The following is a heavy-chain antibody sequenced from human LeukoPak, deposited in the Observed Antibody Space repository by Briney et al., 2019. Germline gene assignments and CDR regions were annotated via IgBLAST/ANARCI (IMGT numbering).Heavy chain of an antibody. CDR1: GFSLSTSGMC. CDR3: ARSSYSGSYLDAFDI. CDR2: IDWDDDK. Sequence: SGPALVKPTQTLTLTCTFSGFSLSTSGMCVSWVRQPPGKALEWLALIDWDDDKYYSTSLKTRLTISKDTSKNQVVLTMTNMDPEDTATYYCARSSYSGSYLDAFDIWGQGTMVTVSS. D-gene: IGHD1-26*01. J-gene: IGHJ3*02. V-gene: IGHV2-70*20.